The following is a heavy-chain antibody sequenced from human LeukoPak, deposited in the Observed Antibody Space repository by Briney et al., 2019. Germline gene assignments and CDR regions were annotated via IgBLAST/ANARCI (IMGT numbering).Heavy chain of an antibody. V-gene: IGHV3-30*18. CDR1: GFTFSSYG. D-gene: IGHD4-17*01. CDR2: ISYDGSNK. J-gene: IGHJ4*02. CDR3: AKEALTVSGQDYFDY. Sequence: GGSLRLSCAASGFTFSSYGMHWVRQAPGKGLEWVAVISYDGSNKYYADSVKGRFTISRDNSKNTLYLQMNSLRAEDTAVYYCAKEALTVSGQDYFDYWGQGTLVTVSS.